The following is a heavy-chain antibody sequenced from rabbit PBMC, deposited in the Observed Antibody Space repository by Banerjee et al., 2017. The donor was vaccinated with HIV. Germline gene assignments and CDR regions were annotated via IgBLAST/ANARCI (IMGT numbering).Heavy chain of an antibody. Sequence: QSLEESGGGLVKPEGSLTLTCKASGFDLSSGYDMCWVRQAPGKGLEWIACIYTGDGNTYYASWAKGRFTISKTSSTTVTLQMTSLTAADTATYFCARGNDNSIYGGLTLWGQGTLVTVS. J-gene: IGHJ3*01. D-gene: IGHD8-1*01. CDR2: IYTGDGNT. CDR3: ARGNDNSIYGGLTL. CDR1: GFDLSSGYD. V-gene: IGHV1S40*01.